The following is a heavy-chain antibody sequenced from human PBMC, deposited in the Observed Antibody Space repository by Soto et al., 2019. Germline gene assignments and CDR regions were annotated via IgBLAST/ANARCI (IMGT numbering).Heavy chain of an antibody. CDR2: ISAYHGDT. V-gene: IGHV1-18*04. J-gene: IGHJ4*02. Sequence: ASVKVSCKASGYSFTTHGISWVRRAPGHGLEWMGWISAYHGDTHYVQRFQGRLTMTTDTSTSTAYMELRSLTSDDTAVYYCARDAGIAAAEAYFDYWGQGTMVTVPS. D-gene: IGHD6-13*01. CDR3: ARDAGIAAAEAYFDY. CDR1: GYSFTTHG.